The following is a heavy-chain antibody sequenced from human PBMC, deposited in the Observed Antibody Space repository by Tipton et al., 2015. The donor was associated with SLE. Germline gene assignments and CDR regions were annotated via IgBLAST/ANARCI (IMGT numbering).Heavy chain of an antibody. J-gene: IGHJ2*01. D-gene: IGHD5-18*01. CDR2: IYNSGST. CDR1: GGSIRSDY. CDR3: ARQVDTEAVGSWNFAF. V-gene: IGHV4-59*08. Sequence: TLSLTCTVSGGSIRSDYWSWIRQPPGKGLEWIGYIYNSGSTNYNPSLKSRVTISVDASKNQFSLRLSSVTAADTAVYYCARQVDTEAVGSWNFAFWGRGTLVTVSS.